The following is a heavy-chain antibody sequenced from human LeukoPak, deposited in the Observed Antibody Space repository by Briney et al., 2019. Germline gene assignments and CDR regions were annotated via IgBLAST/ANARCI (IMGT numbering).Heavy chain of an antibody. D-gene: IGHD4-17*01. V-gene: IGHV4-59*01. J-gene: IGHJ4*02. Sequence: SETLSLTCTVSGGSISSYYWSWIRQPPGKGLQWIGYIYYSGSTNHNPSLKSRVTISVDTSKNQFSLKLSSVTAADTAVYYCARANGAYKSFDNWGQGTRVTVSS. CDR1: GGSISSYY. CDR2: IYYSGST. CDR3: ARANGAYKSFDN.